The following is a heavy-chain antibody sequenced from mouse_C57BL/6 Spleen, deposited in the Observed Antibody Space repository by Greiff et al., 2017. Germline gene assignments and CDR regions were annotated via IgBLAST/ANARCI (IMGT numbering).Heavy chain of an antibody. Sequence: QVQLQQPGAELVKPGASVKLSCKASGYTFTSYWMNWVKQRPGRGLEWIGRIDPKSGGTKYNEKFKSKATLTVDKPSSTAYMQLSSLTSVDSAVYYCARSFTTVVATGYFDVWGTGTPVTVSS. J-gene: IGHJ1*03. CDR3: ARSFTTVVATGYFDV. CDR1: GYTFTSYW. D-gene: IGHD1-1*01. CDR2: IDPKSGGT. V-gene: IGHV1-72*01.